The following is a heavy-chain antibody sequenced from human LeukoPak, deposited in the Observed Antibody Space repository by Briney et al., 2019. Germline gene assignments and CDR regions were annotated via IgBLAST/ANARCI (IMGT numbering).Heavy chain of an antibody. CDR2: ISAYNGNT. CDR3: ARDFIGANYYYAMDV. CDR1: GYTVTSYS. V-gene: IGHV1-18*04. D-gene: IGHD4/OR15-4a*01. Sequence: GSSVKVSCKASGYTVTSYSIIWVRQAPGQGREWMGWISAYNGNTNYAQNVQGGVTMTTDTSTSTAYMELRSLRSDDTAVYYCARDFIGANYYYAMDVWGKGTTVTVSS. J-gene: IGHJ6*04.